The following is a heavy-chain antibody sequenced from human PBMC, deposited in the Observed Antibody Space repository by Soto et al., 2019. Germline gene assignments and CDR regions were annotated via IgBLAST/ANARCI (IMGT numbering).Heavy chain of an antibody. CDR2: FYSGGST. J-gene: IGHJ6*02. CDR3: AREWDIVATDYYGMDV. V-gene: IGHV3-66*01. D-gene: IGHD5-12*01. Sequence: GSLRLSCAASGFTVSSNYMSWVRQAPGKGLEWVSVFYSGGSTYYADSVKGRFTISRDNSKNTLYLQMNSLRAEDTAVYYCAREWDIVATDYYGMDVWGQGTTVTVS. CDR1: GFTVSSNY.